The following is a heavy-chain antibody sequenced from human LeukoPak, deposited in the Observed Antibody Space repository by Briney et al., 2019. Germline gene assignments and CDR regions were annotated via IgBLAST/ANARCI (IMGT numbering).Heavy chain of an antibody. V-gene: IGHV4-59*01. D-gene: IGHD3-3*01. CDR3: AREMGHDLAELDS. J-gene: IGHJ4*02. CDR1: GGSMSSYY. Sequence: SDTLSLTCTVSGGSMSSYYWIWLREPTGKGVEWIGFIYDCGCTNYNPSLKSRVTLPVDTSKNQFSLTLRSATGGDTAVYYCAREMGHDLAELDSGGQGTLLTVSS. CDR2: IYDCGCT.